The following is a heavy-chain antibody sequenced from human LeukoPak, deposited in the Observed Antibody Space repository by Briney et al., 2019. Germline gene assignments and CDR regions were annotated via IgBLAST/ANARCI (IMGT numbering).Heavy chain of an antibody. CDR2: INPSGGST. Sequence: ASVKVSXKASGYTFTSYYMHWVRQAPGQGLEWMGIINPSGGSTSYAQKFQGRVTMTRDTSTSTVYMELSSLRSEDTAVYYCARERYSSSWYREPVDYWGQGTLVTVSS. CDR1: GYTFTSYY. CDR3: ARERYSSSWYREPVDY. D-gene: IGHD6-13*01. J-gene: IGHJ4*02. V-gene: IGHV1-46*03.